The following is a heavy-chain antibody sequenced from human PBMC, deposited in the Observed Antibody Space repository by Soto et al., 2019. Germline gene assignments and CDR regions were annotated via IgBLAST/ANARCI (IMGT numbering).Heavy chain of an antibody. Sequence: QVQLQQWGAGLLKPSETLSLTCAVYGGSFSGYYWSWIRQPPGKGLEWIGEINHSGSTNYNPSLKSRVTISVDTSKNQFSLKLSSVTAAATAVYYCAWLWVGYQATIFDYWGQGTLVTVSS. CDR1: GGSFSGYY. CDR2: INHSGST. CDR3: AWLWVGYQATIFDY. J-gene: IGHJ4*02. V-gene: IGHV4-34*01. D-gene: IGHD5-12*01.